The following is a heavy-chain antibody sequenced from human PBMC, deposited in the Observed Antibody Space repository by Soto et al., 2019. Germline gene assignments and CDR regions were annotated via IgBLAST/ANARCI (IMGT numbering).Heavy chain of an antibody. D-gene: IGHD2-21*02. V-gene: IGHV4-30-2*01. CDR3: AKDQARYCGGDCYFDY. Sequence: SETLSLTCAVSGGSISSGGYSWSWIRQPPGKGLEWIGYIYHSGSTYYNPSLKSRFTISRDNSKNTLYLQMNSLRAEDTAVYYCAKDQARYCGGDCYFDYWGQGTLVTVSS. J-gene: IGHJ4*02. CDR1: GGSISSGGYS. CDR2: IYHSGST.